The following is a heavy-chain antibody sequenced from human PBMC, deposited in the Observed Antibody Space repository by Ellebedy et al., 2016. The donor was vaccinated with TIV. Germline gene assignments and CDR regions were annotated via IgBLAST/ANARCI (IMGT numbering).Heavy chain of an antibody. CDR1: GFTFSSYG. CDR3: ARVAAEYSGYSYGFPWDWFDP. J-gene: IGHJ5*02. Sequence: GESLKISXAASGFTFSSYGMHWVRQAPGKGLEWVAVIWYDGSNKYYADSVKGRFTISRDNSKNTLYLQMNSLRAEDTAVYYCARVAAEYSGYSYGFPWDWFDPWGQGTLVTVSS. CDR2: IWYDGSNK. D-gene: IGHD5-18*01. V-gene: IGHV3-33*01.